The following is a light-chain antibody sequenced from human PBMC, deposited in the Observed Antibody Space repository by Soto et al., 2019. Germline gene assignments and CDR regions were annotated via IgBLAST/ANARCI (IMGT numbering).Light chain of an antibody. CDR2: DVG. Sequence: QSALTQPRSVSGSPGQSVTISCTGTSSDVGGYNYVSWYQQHPGKAPKLMIYDVGKRPSGVPDRFSGSKSGNTASLTISGLQAEDEADYYCCSYAGSHTPFGGGTKLTVL. J-gene: IGLJ2*01. V-gene: IGLV2-11*01. CDR1: SSDVGGYNY. CDR3: CSYAGSHTP.